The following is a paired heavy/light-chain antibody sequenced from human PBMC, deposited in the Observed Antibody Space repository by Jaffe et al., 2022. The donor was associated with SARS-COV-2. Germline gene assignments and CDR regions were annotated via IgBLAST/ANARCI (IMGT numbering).Light chain of an antibody. CDR1: QSVLCRSNSKNC. CDR3: QHYHSPPVT. V-gene: IGKV4-1*01. J-gene: IGKJ4*01. Sequence: DIVLTQSPDSLAVSLGERATINCKSSQSVLCRSNSKNCLAWYQQKPGQPPKLLIYWASTRESGVPDRFSGSGSGTDFTLTISSLQAEDVAVYYCQHYHSPPVTFGGGTKVEIK. CDR2: WAS.
Heavy chain of an antibody. CDR3: TTYGGEKGATGILDY. CDR1: GFTFNNAW. V-gene: IGHV3-15*01. CDR2: IKSKTDGETA. J-gene: IGHJ4*02. Sequence: EVQVVESGGGLVKPGGSLRLSCGASGFTFNNAWMNWVRQAPGKGLEWVGRIKSKTDGETADYAAPVKGRFSISRDDSKNTLYLQMNSLKTEDTAVYYCTTYGGEKGATGILDYWGQGTLVTVSS. D-gene: IGHD6-13*01.